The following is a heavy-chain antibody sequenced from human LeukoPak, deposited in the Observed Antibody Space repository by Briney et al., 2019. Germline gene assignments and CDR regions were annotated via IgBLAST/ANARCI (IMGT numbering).Heavy chain of an antibody. CDR2: ISGSGGST. CDR3: ARDLRRWLQLLGCFDY. V-gene: IGHV3-23*01. Sequence: GGSLRLSCAASGFTFSSYAMSWVRQAPGKGLEWVSAISGSGGSTYYADSVKGRFTISRDNAKNSLYLQMNSLRAEDTAVYYCARDLRRWLQLLGCFDYWGQGTLVTVSS. D-gene: IGHD5-24*01. J-gene: IGHJ4*02. CDR1: GFTFSSYA.